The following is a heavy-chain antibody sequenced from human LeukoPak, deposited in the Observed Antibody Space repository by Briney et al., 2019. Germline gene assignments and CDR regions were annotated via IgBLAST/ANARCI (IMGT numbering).Heavy chain of an antibody. D-gene: IGHD2-8*01. V-gene: IGHV3-21*01. J-gene: IGHJ6*03. CDR1: GFTFISYS. CDR3: ARDRGNTVLNSRREYYYMDV. Sequence: GGSLRLSCAASGFTFISYSMNWVRQAPGKGLEWVSSISSSSYIYYADSVKGRFTISRDNAKNSLYLQMNSLRAEDTAVYYCARDRGNTVLNSRREYYYMDVWGKGTTVTVSS. CDR2: ISSSSYI.